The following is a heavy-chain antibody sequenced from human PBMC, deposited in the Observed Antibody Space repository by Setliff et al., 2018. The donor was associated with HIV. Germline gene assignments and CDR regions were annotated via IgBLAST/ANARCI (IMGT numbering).Heavy chain of an antibody. CDR3: AKTREINNFWSGIDY. V-gene: IGHV3-23*01. D-gene: IGHD3-3*01. CDR1: GFTFSTYA. Sequence: GGSLRLSCAASGFTFSTYAMGWVRQAAGKELEWVSTIGAVGTPTHYAESVKGRFTISRDNSKNTLSLQMNSLRAEDTAVYYCAKTREINNFWSGIDYWGQGTLVTVSS. CDR2: IGAVGTPT. J-gene: IGHJ4*02.